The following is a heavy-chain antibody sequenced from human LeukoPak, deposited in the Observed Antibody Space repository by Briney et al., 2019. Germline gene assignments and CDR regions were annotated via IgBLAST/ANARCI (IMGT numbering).Heavy chain of an antibody. CDR3: ARDPGYGLGVDYGDY. CDR2: IHRGGNT. CDR1: GFTVSGNY. Sequence: GGSLRLSCAASGFTVSGNYMSWVRQAPGKGLEWLSVIHRGGNTYYADSVKGRFTITRDSSKNTVFLQMDSLRAEDTAVYYCARDPGYGLGVDYGDYWGQGTLVTVSS. J-gene: IGHJ4*02. D-gene: IGHD3-10*01. V-gene: IGHV3-66*01.